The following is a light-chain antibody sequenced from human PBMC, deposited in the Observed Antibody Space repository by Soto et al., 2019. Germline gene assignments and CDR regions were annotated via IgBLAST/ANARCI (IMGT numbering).Light chain of an antibody. V-gene: IGKV3-15*01. CDR3: QQYHKWPPIT. J-gene: IGKJ5*01. CDR2: GAS. CDR1: QSVDGY. Sequence: ELVITQSPFTLSVSPGESATLSCRASQSVDGYLAWYQQKPGQAPRLLIYGASTRATGVTARFRGGGSGTEFTLTISSLQSEDSAVYYCQQYHKWPPITFGQGTRLEIK.